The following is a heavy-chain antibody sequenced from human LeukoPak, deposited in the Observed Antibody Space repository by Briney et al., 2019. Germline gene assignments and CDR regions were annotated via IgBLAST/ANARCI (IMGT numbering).Heavy chain of an antibody. Sequence: GASVKVSCKASGYTFTGYYMHWVRQAPGQGLEWMGWINPNSGGTNYAQKFQGRVTMTRDTSISTAYMELSRLRSDDTAVYYCARERFGGGKTPGAFDIWGQGTMVTVSS. CDR2: INPNSGGT. CDR1: GYTFTGYY. V-gene: IGHV1-2*02. D-gene: IGHD2-15*01. J-gene: IGHJ3*02. CDR3: ARERFGGGKTPGAFDI.